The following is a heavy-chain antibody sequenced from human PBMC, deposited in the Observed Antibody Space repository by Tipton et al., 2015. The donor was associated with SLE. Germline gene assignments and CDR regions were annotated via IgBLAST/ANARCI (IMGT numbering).Heavy chain of an antibody. Sequence: TLSLTCTVSGGSITSSSYYWGWIRQPPGKGLEWVGSMYHSGSTYYNPSLKSRVTMSADTSKNQFSLKLISVTAADTAVYYCARELDTFDIWGQGTMVTVSS. V-gene: IGHV4-39*07. CDR2: MYHSGST. CDR3: ARELDTFDI. J-gene: IGHJ3*02. CDR1: GGSITSSSYY.